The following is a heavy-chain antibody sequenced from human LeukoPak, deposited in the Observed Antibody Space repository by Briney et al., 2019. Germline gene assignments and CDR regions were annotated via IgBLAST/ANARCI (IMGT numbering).Heavy chain of an antibody. CDR2: IYPGDSDT. D-gene: IGHD2-15*01. CDR3: ASLRSYSDTFDI. CDR1: GYSFTSYW. Sequence: GESLKISCKGSGYSFTSYWIAWVRQLPGKGLEWMGIIYPGDSDTRYSPSFQGQVTISADKSITTAYLQWSSLKASDTAMYYCASLRSYSDTFDIWGQGTMVTVSS. V-gene: IGHV5-51*01. J-gene: IGHJ3*02.